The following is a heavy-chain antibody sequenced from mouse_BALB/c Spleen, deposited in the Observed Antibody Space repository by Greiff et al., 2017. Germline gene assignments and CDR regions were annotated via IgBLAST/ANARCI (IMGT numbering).Heavy chain of an antibody. J-gene: IGHJ4*01. CDR3: ASHDLLWYYYAMDY. CDR2: ISSGGSYT. V-gene: IGHV5-6*01. Sequence: EVMLVESGGDLVKPGGSLKLSCAASGFTFSSYGMSWVRQTPDKRLEWVATISSGGSYTYYPDSVKGRFTISRDNAKNTLYLQMSSLKSEDTAMYYCASHDLLWYYYAMDYWGQGTSVTVSS. D-gene: IGHD2-1*01. CDR1: GFTFSSYG.